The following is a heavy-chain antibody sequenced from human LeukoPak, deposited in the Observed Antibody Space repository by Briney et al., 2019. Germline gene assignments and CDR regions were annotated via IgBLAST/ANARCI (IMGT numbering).Heavy chain of an antibody. Sequence: PGGSLRLSCAASEFTFSSYVMQWVRQAPGKGLEWVSGISASGGSTWYADSVKGRFTISRDNSKNTLYLQMNSLRAEDTAVYYCAKYVSAKGPPYALDVWGQGTTVTVSS. CDR1: EFTFSSYV. CDR3: AKYVSAKGPPYALDV. D-gene: IGHD2/OR15-2a*01. CDR2: ISASGGST. V-gene: IGHV3-23*01. J-gene: IGHJ6*02.